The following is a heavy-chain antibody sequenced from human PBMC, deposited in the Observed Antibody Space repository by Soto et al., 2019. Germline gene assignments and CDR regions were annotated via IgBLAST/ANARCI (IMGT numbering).Heavy chain of an antibody. CDR2: INHSGST. D-gene: IGHD4-17*01. CDR3: ARAPAQSTTVTTRFDY. J-gene: IGHJ4*02. CDR1: GGSFSGYY. V-gene: IGHV4-34*01. Sequence: SETLSLTCAVYGGSFSGYYWSWIRQPPGKGLEWIGEINHSGSTNYNPSLKSRVTISVDTSKNQFSLKLSSVTAADTAVYYCARAPAQSTTVTTRFDYWGQGTLVTVSS.